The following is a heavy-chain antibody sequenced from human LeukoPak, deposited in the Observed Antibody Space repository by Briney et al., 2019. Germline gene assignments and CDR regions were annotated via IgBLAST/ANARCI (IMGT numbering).Heavy chain of an antibody. J-gene: IGHJ4*02. D-gene: IGHD3-22*01. CDR2: IKQDGSEK. CDR1: GFTFSSYR. V-gene: IGHV3-7*01. Sequence: GGSLRLSCAASGFTFSSYRMSWVRQAPGKGLEWVANIKQDGSEKYYVDSVKGRFTISRDNAKNSLYLQMNSLRAEDTAVYYCARQRGGVYYDSSGYSVDYWGQGTLVTVSS. CDR3: ARQRGGVYYDSSGYSVDY.